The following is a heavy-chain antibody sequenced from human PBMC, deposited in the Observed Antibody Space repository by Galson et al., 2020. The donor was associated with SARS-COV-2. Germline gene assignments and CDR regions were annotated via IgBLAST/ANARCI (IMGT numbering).Heavy chain of an antibody. CDR1: GFDFRSYA. D-gene: IGHD3-22*01. CDR3: AKEEHSDGYYYMFDY. V-gene: IGHV3-23*01. CDR2: ISASGATI. Sequence: SCVASGFDFRSYAMSWVRQAPGKGLEWVSRISASGATINYADSVKDRFTISRDNSKNTVHLHLGSLRAEDTAVYYCAKEEHSDGYYYMFDYWGQGTLVTVSS. J-gene: IGHJ4*02.